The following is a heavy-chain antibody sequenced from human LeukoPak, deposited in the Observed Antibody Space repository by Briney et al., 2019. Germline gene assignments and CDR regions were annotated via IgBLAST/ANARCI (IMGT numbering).Heavy chain of an antibody. J-gene: IGHJ5*02. V-gene: IGHV4-39*07. Sequence: SETLSLTCTVSGGSISSSSYYWGWIRQPPGKGLEWIGSIYYSGSTYYNPSLKSRVTISVDTSKNQFSLKLSSVTAADTAVYYCARGVLQRSWFDPWGQGTLVTVSS. D-gene: IGHD5-24*01. CDR1: GGSISSSSYY. CDR3: ARGVLQRSWFDP. CDR2: IYYSGST.